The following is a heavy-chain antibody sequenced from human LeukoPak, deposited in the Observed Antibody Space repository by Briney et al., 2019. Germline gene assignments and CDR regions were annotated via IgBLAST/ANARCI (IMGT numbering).Heavy chain of an antibody. CDR3: ARGGVGATIRHIPFDY. CDR1: GLTFSSYS. D-gene: IGHD1-26*01. J-gene: IGHJ4*02. V-gene: IGHV3-48*04. CDR2: ISSSSNTI. Sequence: GGSLRLSCAASGLTFSSYSMNWVRQAPGKGLEWISYISSSSNTIYYADSVKGRFTILRDNAKNSLYLQMNSLRAEDSAVYYCARGGVGATIRHIPFDYWGQGTLVTVSS.